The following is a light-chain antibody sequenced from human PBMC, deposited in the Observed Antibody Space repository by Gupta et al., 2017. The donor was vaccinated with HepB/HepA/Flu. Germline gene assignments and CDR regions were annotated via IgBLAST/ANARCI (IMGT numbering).Light chain of an antibody. J-gene: IGLJ3*02. CDR2: GKN. V-gene: IGLV3-19*01. CDR1: SLRSYY. Sequence: SSELTQDPAVSVALGQTVRITCQGDSLRSYYASWYQQKPGQAPVRVIYGKNNRPSGIPDRFSGSSSGNTASWTITGAQAEDEADDDCNYRDSSGNHRVFGGGTKMTVL. CDR3: NYRDSSGNHRV.